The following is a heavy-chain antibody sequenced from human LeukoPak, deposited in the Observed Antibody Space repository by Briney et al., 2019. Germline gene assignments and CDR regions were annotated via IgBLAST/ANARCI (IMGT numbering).Heavy chain of an antibody. Sequence: TSETLSLTCSVSGYSISSGYYWGWIRQPPGKGLEWIGSIYHSGSTYYNPSLKSRVTISVDTSKNQFSLKLSSVTAADTAVYYCARRGWFGSSPMDVWGKGTTVTISS. J-gene: IGHJ6*03. CDR3: ARRGWFGSSPMDV. CDR2: IYHSGST. D-gene: IGHD3-10*01. CDR1: GYSISSGYY. V-gene: IGHV4-38-2*02.